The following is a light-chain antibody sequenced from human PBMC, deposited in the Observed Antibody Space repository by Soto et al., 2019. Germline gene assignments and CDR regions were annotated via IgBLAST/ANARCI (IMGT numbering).Light chain of an antibody. V-gene: IGKV3-20*01. Sequence: EIVLTQSPGTLSLSPGERATLSCRASQSVRSNYLAWYQQTPGQAPRLLIYGASSRATGIPDRFSGSGSGTDFSLTISRLEPEDFAVYYCQHYGNSPITFGQGTRLEIK. CDR2: GAS. CDR3: QHYGNSPIT. J-gene: IGKJ5*01. CDR1: QSVRSNY.